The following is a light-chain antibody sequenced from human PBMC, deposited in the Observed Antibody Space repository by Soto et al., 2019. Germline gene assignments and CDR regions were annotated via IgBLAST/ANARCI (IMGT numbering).Light chain of an antibody. J-gene: IGLJ3*02. Sequence: QSALTQPASVSGSPGQSINISCTGTSSDVGSYNLVSWYQQHPGKAPKVLIYEDSKRPSGVSDHFSASKSGNTASLTISGLQADDEADYYCCSYAGSSTLLFGGGTKVTVL. CDR2: EDS. CDR1: SSDVGSYNL. CDR3: CSYAGSSTLL. V-gene: IGLV2-23*01.